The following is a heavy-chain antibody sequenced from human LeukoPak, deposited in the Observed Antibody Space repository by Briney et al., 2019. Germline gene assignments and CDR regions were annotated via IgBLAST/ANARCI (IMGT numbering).Heavy chain of an antibody. D-gene: IGHD3-3*01. CDR1: GYTFTSYG. V-gene: IGHV1-18*01. J-gene: IGHJ4*02. CDR2: ISAYNGNT. CDR3: ARDYDFWSGYSPFDY. Sequence: GASVKVSCKASGYTFTSYGIGWVRQAPGQGLEWMGWISAYNGNTNYARKLQGRVTMTTDTSTSTAYMELRSLRSDDTAVYYCARDYDFWSGYSPFDYWGQGTLVTVSS.